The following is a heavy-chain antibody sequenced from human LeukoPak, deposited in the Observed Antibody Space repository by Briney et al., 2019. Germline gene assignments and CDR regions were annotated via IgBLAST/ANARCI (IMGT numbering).Heavy chain of an antibody. CDR1: GGSISSGDYY. CDR3: ARAPKGMTTVRYYYYYYMDV. D-gene: IGHD4-11*01. Sequence: SETLSLTCTVSGGSISSGDYYWSWIRQPPGKGLEWIGYIYYTGSTYYNPSLKSRVTISVDTSKNQFSLKVSSVTAADTAVYYCARAPKGMTTVRYYYYYYMDVWGNGTTVTVSS. V-gene: IGHV4-30-4*01. CDR2: IYYTGST. J-gene: IGHJ6*03.